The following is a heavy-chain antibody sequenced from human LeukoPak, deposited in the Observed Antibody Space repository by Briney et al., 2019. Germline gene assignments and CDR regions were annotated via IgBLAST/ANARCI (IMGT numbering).Heavy chain of an antibody. V-gene: IGHV6-1*01. CDR2: TYYGSKWYN. D-gene: IGHD2-2*01. CDR1: GDSISSNSAA. CDR3: ARDPIFCISDTSCYGRWFDS. J-gene: IGHJ5*01. Sequence: SQTLSLTCAISGDSISSNSAAWNWIRQSPSRGLEWLGRTYYGSKWYNDYALSVKSRITINPDTSKNQFSLQLNSVTPEDTAVYFCARDPIFCISDTSCYGRWFDSWGQGTLVTVSS.